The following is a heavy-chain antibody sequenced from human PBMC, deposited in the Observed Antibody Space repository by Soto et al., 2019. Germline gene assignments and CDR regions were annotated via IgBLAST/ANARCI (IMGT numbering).Heavy chain of an antibody. D-gene: IGHD3-10*01. Sequence: QVQLQESGPGLVKPSETLSLTCTVSGGSIDGYNCAWIRQPPGKSLEWVGYVYYNGGSRYNPSRASRVTLAMDTSKSQFSLQLRSVTAADTAVYYCVRQGIGNLHGLVDVWGRGTTVTVSS. J-gene: IGHJ6*02. CDR1: GGSIDGYN. CDR2: VYYNGGS. V-gene: IGHV4-59*08. CDR3: VRQGIGNLHGLVDV.